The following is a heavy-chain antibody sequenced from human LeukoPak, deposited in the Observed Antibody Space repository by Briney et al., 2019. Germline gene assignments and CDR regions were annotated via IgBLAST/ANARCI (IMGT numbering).Heavy chain of an antibody. Sequence: GASAKVSCKASGYTFTGYYMHWVRQAPGQGLEWMGWINPNSGGTNYAQKFQGRVTMTRDTSISTAYMELSRLRSDDTAVYYCARAPVAPWYIAAAGVYYYYGMDVWGQGTTVTVSS. CDR1: GYTFTGYY. V-gene: IGHV1-2*02. J-gene: IGHJ6*02. CDR3: ARAPVAPWYIAAAGVYYYYGMDV. CDR2: INPNSGGT. D-gene: IGHD6-13*01.